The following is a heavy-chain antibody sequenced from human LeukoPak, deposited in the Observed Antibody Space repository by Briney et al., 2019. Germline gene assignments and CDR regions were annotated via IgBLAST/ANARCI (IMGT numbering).Heavy chain of an antibody. J-gene: IGHJ4*02. D-gene: IGHD3-3*01. CDR1: GYTFTSYD. CDR3: ARDLRIIRRAFDY. CDR2: MNPNSGNT. Sequence: ASVKVSCKASGYTFTSYDVIWVRQATGQGLEWMGWMNPNSGNTGYAQKFQGRVTMTRNTSISTAYMELSSLRSDDTAVYYCARDLRIIRRAFDYWGQGTLVTVSS. V-gene: IGHV1-8*01.